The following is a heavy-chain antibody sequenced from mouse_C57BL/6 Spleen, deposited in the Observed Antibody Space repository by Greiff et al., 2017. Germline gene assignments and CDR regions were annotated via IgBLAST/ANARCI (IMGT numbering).Heavy chain of an antibody. V-gene: IGHV14-2*01. J-gene: IGHJ3*01. D-gene: IGHD1-1*01. Sequence: DVKLVESGAELVKPGASVKLSCTASGFNIKDYYMHWVKQRTEQGLEWIGRIDPEDGETKYAPKFQGTATITADTSSNTAYLQLSSLTSEDTAVYYCASGSLYGPSFAYWGQGTLVTVSA. CDR3: ASGSLYGPSFAY. CDR2: IDPEDGET. CDR1: GFNIKDYY.